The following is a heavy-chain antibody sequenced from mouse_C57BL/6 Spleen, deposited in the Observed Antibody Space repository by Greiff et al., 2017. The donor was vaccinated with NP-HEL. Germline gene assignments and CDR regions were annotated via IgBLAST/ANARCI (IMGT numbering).Heavy chain of an antibody. V-gene: IGHV3-6*01. Sequence: EVQLVESGPGLVKPSQSLSLTCSVTGYSITSGYYWNWIRQFPGNKLEWMGYISYDGSNNYNPSLKNRISITRDTSKNQFFLKLNSVTTEDTATYYCARGGSNYGYAMDYWGQGTSVTVSS. CDR2: ISYDGSN. J-gene: IGHJ4*01. CDR1: GYSITSGYY. CDR3: ARGGSNYGYAMDY. D-gene: IGHD2-5*01.